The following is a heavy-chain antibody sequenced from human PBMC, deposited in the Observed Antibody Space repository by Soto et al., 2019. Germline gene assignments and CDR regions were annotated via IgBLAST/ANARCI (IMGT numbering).Heavy chain of an antibody. V-gene: IGHV3-7*05. J-gene: IGHJ4*02. CDR3: ARDVI. Sequence: EVQLVESGGGLVQPGGSLKLSCAASGFTFTNFWMSWVRQAPGKGLEWVANIAPDGSEKNHADAVRGRFTIARDNAKNSLYLQINSLRADHTAVYYCARDVIWGQGSLVTVSS. CDR1: GFTFTNFW. CDR2: IAPDGSEK.